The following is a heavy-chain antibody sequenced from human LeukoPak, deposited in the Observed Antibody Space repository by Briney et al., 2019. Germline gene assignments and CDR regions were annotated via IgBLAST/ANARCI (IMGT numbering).Heavy chain of an antibody. V-gene: IGHV3-9*01. CDR2: ISWDSSVS. D-gene: IGHD6-19*01. CDR3: AKARNSGWSDSMDV. Sequence: GGSLRLSCSGSGFRFGDFGMPWVRQIPGKGLEWVAGISWDSSVSDYGDSVKGRFTISRDNAKNSVYLEMDSLKDEDTAFYYCAKARNSGWSDSMDVWGPGTTVIVSS. J-gene: IGHJ6*02. CDR1: GFRFGDFG.